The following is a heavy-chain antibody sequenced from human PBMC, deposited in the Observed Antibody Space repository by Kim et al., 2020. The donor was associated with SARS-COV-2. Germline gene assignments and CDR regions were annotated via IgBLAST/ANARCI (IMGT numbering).Heavy chain of an antibody. J-gene: IGHJ6*02. Sequence: ADHRKGRSHISRDNSKNTMYLQMNSLRADDTALYYCAKTSYNNAFTAMDVWGQGTTLTVSS. D-gene: IGHD1-20*01. CDR3: AKTSYNNAFTAMDV. V-gene: IGHV3-23*01.